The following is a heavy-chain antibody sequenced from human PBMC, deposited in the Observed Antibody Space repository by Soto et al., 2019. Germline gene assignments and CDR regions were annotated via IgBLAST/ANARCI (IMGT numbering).Heavy chain of an antibody. Sequence: ASVKVSCKTSGYTFINYGISWVRQAPGQGPEWMGWISAYNGNTNYAQKLQGRVTMTTDTSTSTAYMELRSLRSDDTAVYYCARDLPPVDYWGQGTLVTVSS. CDR3: ARDLPPVDY. J-gene: IGHJ4*02. CDR1: GYTFINYG. CDR2: ISAYNGNT. V-gene: IGHV1-18*01.